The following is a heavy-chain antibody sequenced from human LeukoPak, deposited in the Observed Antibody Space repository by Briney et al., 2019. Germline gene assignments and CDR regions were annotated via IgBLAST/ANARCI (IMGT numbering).Heavy chain of an antibody. J-gene: IGHJ3*02. V-gene: IGHV1-46*01. CDR1: GYTFTSYD. Sequence: ASVKVSCKASGYTFTSYDINWVRQAPGQGLEWMGIINPSGGSTSYAQKFQGRVTMTRDTSTSTVYMELSSLRSEDTAVYYCARRNYGDYVGFAFDIWGQGTMVTVSS. CDR2: INPSGGST. CDR3: ARRNYGDYVGFAFDI. D-gene: IGHD4-17*01.